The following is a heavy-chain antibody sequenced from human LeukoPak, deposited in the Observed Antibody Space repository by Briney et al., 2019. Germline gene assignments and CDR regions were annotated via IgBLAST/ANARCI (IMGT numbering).Heavy chain of an antibody. CDR2: IYYSGST. D-gene: IGHD2-8*01. Sequence: SETLSLTYTVSGGSISSYYWSWIRQPPGKGLEWIGYIYYSGSTNYNPSLKSRVTISVDTSKNQFSLKLSSVTAADTAVYYCARAKTYCTNGVCYTAIDYWGQGTLVTVSS. CDR1: GGSISSYY. CDR3: ARAKTYCTNGVCYTAIDY. J-gene: IGHJ4*02. V-gene: IGHV4-59*01.